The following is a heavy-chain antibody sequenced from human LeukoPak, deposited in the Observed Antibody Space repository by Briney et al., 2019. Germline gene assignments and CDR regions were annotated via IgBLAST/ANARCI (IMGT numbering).Heavy chain of an antibody. CDR3: ARVASIAVASDWFDP. Sequence: PSETLSLTCTVSGGSISSHCWSWIRQPPGKGLEWIGYIYYSGSTNYNPSLKSRVTISVDTSKNQFSLKLSSVTAADTAVYYCARVASIAVASDWFDPWGQGTLVTVSS. J-gene: IGHJ5*02. V-gene: IGHV4-59*11. CDR2: IYYSGST. CDR1: GGSISSHC. D-gene: IGHD6-19*01.